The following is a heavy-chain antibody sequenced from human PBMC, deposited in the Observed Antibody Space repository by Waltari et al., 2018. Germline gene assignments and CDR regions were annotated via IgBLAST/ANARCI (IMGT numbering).Heavy chain of an antibody. D-gene: IGHD1-1*01. J-gene: IGHJ4*02. V-gene: IGHV3-30-3*01. Sequence: QVQLVEFGGGVVKPGRSLRLACAASGLTFSSSAMHWVSQAPGKGLEWVAVISYDGGNKYYADSVKGRFTISRDNSKNTLYLQMNSLRAEDTAVYYCAREAERQVGPFDYWGQGTLVTVSS. CDR3: AREAERQVGPFDY. CDR1: GLTFSSSA. CDR2: ISYDGGNK.